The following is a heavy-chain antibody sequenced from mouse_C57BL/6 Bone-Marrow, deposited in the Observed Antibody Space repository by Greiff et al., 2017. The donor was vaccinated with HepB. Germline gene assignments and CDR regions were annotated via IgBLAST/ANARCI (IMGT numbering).Heavy chain of an antibody. V-gene: IGHV3-6*01. CDR3: ASLYDYDNYYAMDY. CDR2: ISYDGSN. Sequence: DVKLQESGPGLVKPSQSLSLTCSVTGYSITSGYYWNWIRQFPGNKLEWMGYISYDGSNNYNPSLKNRISITRDTSKNQFFLKLNSVTTEDTATYYCASLYDYDNYYAMDYWGQGTSVTVSS. CDR1: GYSITSGYY. D-gene: IGHD2-4*01. J-gene: IGHJ4*01.